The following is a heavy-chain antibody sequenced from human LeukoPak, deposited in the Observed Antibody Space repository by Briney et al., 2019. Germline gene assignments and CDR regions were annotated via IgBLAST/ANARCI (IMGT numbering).Heavy chain of an antibody. Sequence: GGSLRLSCAASGFTFSSYSMNWVRQAPGKGLEWVSSISSSSSYIYYADSVKGRFTISRDNAKNSLYLQMNSLRVEDTAVYYCARASNPWLQLSWGQGTLVTVSS. CDR2: ISSSSSYI. J-gene: IGHJ4*02. CDR1: GFTFSSYS. V-gene: IGHV3-21*01. D-gene: IGHD5-24*01. CDR3: ARASNPWLQLS.